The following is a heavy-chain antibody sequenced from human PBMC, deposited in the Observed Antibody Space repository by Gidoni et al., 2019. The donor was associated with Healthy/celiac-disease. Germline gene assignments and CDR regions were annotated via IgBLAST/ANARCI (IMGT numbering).Heavy chain of an antibody. D-gene: IGHD1-1*01. CDR3: ARVSNWNPRGWFDP. CDR1: GYTFTSYA. J-gene: IGHJ5*02. CDR2: INAGNGNT. V-gene: IGHV1-3*01. Sequence: QVQLVQSGAEVKKPGASVKVSCKASGYTFTSYAMHWVRQAPGQRLEWMGWINAGNGNTKYSQKFQGRVTITRDTSASTAYMGLSSLRSEDTAVYYCARVSNWNPRGWFDPWGQGTLVTVSS.